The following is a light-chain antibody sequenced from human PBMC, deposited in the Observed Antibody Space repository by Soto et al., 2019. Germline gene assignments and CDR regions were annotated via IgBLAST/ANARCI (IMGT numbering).Light chain of an antibody. CDR3: QQYYDWPLT. Sequence: EIVMTQSPATLSVSPGERATLSCRASQSIGSDLAWFQHKPGQAPRLLIFGASRATGIPARFSGSGSGTDFTLTINSLQSEDFAVYYCQQYYDWPLTFGGGTRVEIK. CDR2: GA. J-gene: IGKJ4*01. CDR1: QSIGSD. V-gene: IGKV3-15*01.